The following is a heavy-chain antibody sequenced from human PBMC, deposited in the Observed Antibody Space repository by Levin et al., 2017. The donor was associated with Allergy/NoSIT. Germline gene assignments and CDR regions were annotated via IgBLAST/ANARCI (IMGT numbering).Heavy chain of an antibody. Sequence: GGSLRLSCAASGFTFSSYWMTWVRQAPGKGLEWVANINQDGSQRYYADSVKGRITMSRDNAKNSLDLQMSSLRAEDTAVYYCARETLCTNGVCYGLDFWGQGAPVTVSS. V-gene: IGHV3-7*01. CDR3: ARETLCTNGVCYGLDF. J-gene: IGHJ4*02. CDR1: GFTFSSYW. D-gene: IGHD2-8*01. CDR2: INQDGSQR.